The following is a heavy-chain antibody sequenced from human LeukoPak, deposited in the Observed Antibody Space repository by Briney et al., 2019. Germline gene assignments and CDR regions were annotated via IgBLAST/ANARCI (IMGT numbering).Heavy chain of an antibody. D-gene: IGHD6-25*01. Sequence: GGSLRLSCTASGFSFSDYDMNWVRQAPGKGLEWVSPISGSSSHRYYADSAKGRFTISRDNAKNSLYLQMNSLRAEDTAVYYCARAFPPLRTSAAGDYWGQGTLVTVSS. CDR2: ISGSSSHR. CDR3: ARAFPPLRTSAAGDY. CDR1: GFSFSDYD. V-gene: IGHV3-21*06. J-gene: IGHJ4*02.